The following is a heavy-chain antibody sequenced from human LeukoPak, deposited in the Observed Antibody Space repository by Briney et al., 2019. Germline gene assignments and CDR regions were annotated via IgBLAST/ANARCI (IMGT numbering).Heavy chain of an antibody. V-gene: IGHV4-59*01. CDR1: GGSISSYY. CDR3: ARGGYGDYRLHYYYYGMDV. Sequence: SETLSLTCTVSGGSISSYYWSWIRQPPGKGLEWIGYIYYSGSTNYNPSLKSRVTISVDTSKNQFSLKLSSVTAADTAVYYCARGGYGDYRLHYYYYGMDVWGQGTTVTVSS. D-gene: IGHD4-17*01. CDR2: IYYSGST. J-gene: IGHJ6*02.